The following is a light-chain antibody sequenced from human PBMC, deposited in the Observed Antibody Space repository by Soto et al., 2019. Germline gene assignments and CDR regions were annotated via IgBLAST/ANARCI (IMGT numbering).Light chain of an antibody. CDR3: QERSNWPPEFT. V-gene: IGKV3-11*01. CDR1: QSVSSY. J-gene: IGKJ3*01. CDR2: DAS. Sequence: EIVLTQSPATLSLSPGERATLSCRASQSVSSYLAWYHQKPGQAPRLLIYDASNRATGIPARFSGSASGTDFALTISSLAPEDFAVYYWQERSNWPPEFTFGPGTKVDIK.